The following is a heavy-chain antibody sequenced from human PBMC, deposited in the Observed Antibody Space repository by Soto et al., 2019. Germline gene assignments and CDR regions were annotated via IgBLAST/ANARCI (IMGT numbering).Heavy chain of an antibody. D-gene: IGHD6-19*01. CDR3: ARDLGWAVDS. V-gene: IGHV3-48*02. CDR2: ISGGGRPI. Sequence: EVQLVESGGGSVQPGGSLRLSCAASGFTFSTFSMNWVRQAPGRGLEWISYISGGGRPISYADSVKGRFTISRDNAKNSLYLRMDSLTDEDTAVYYCARDLGWAVDSWGQGTLVTVSS. CDR1: GFTFSTFS. J-gene: IGHJ4*02.